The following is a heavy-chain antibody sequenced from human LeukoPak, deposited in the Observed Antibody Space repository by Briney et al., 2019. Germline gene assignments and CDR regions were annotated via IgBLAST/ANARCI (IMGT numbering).Heavy chain of an antibody. V-gene: IGHV4-4*02. D-gene: IGHD1-26*01. J-gene: IGHJ4*02. CDR2: IYHSGST. CDR1: GGSISSSNW. Sequence: SETLSLTCAVSGGSISSSNWWSWVRQPPGKGLEWIGEIYHSGSTNYNPSLKSRVTISVDKSKNQFSLKLSSVTAADTAVYYCARVSGGSYGYYFDYWGQGTLVTVSS. CDR3: ARVSGGSYGYYFDY.